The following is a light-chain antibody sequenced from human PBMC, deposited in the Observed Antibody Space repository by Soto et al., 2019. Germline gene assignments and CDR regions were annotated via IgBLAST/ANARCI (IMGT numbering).Light chain of an antibody. CDR1: QGISSS. CDR3: QQLHSYPFT. J-gene: IGKJ5*01. V-gene: IGKV1-9*01. CDR2: AAS. Sequence: IQLTQSPPSRSASVGDRVTFTCRASQGISSSLAWYQQQPGKAPKLLIYAASTLQSGVPSRFSGSGSGTDFTLTISSLQPEDFATYYCQQLHSYPFTFGQGTRLEMK.